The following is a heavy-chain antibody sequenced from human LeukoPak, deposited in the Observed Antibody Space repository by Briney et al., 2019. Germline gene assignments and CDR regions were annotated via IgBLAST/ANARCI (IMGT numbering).Heavy chain of an antibody. Sequence: PGRSLRLSCAASGFTFDDYAMHWVRQAPGKGLEWVSGISWNSGSIGYADSVKGRFPIPRDNAKNSLYLQMNSLRAEDTALYYCAKDTGYSSGKGYFDYWGQGTLVTVSS. V-gene: IGHV3-9*01. J-gene: IGHJ4*02. D-gene: IGHD6-19*01. CDR3: AKDTGYSSGKGYFDY. CDR2: ISWNSGSI. CDR1: GFTFDDYA.